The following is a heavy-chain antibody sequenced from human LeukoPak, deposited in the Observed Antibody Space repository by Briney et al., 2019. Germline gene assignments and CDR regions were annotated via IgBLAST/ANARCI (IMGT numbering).Heavy chain of an antibody. J-gene: IGHJ2*01. V-gene: IGHV4-34*12. CDR2: IFYTGRT. D-gene: IGHD1-1*01. Sequence: SETLSLTCAVYGGSFIGYYWSWIRQPPGRGLEWIGSIFYTGRTYYNPSLKSRVTISVDTSKNQFSLKLSSVTAADTAVYYCAKYDSPWYFDLWGRGTLVTVSS. CDR3: AKYDSPWYFDL. CDR1: GGSFIGYY.